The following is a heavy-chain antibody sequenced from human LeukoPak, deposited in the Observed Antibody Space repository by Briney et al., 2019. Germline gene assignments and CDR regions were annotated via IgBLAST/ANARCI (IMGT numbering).Heavy chain of an antibody. D-gene: IGHD6-19*01. J-gene: IGHJ4*02. Sequence: GGSLRLSCAASGFTFSSYAMNWVRQAPGKGLEWVSVISGSGTTNSHADSVKGRFTISRDNSKNTLYLQMNSLRAEDTAVYYCAADKPNISGWTFDYWGQGTLVTVSS. CDR2: ISGSGTTN. CDR1: GFTFSSYA. CDR3: AADKPNISGWTFDY. V-gene: IGHV3-23*01.